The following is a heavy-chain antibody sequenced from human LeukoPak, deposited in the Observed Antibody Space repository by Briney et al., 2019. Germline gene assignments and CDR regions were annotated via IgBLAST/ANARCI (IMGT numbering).Heavy chain of an antibody. V-gene: IGHV3-74*01. CDR3: ARDPVYSGNSCFDY. Sequence: GGSLRLSCAASGFTFSSYWMHWFRQAPGKGLVWVPRINSDGSSTRYADSVKGRFTISRDNAKNTLYLQMNSLRAEDTAVYYCARDPVYSGNSCFDYWGQGTLVTVSS. J-gene: IGHJ4*02. CDR2: INSDGSST. CDR1: GFTFSSYW. D-gene: IGHD4-23*01.